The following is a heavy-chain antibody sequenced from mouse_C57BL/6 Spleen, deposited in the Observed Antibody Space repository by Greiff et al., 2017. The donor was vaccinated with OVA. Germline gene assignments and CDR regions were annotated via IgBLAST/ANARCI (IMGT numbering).Heavy chain of an antibody. CDR3: ARHDYGDYFDY. CDR1: GFTFSSYT. J-gene: IGHJ2*01. CDR2: ISGGGGNT. D-gene: IGHD1-1*01. Sequence: DVKLEESGGGLVKPGGSLKLSCAASGFTFSSYTMSWVRQTPEKRLEWVATISGGGGNTYYPDSVKGRFTISRDNAKNTLYLRMSSLRSEDTALYYCARHDYGDYFDYWGQGTTLTVSS. V-gene: IGHV5-9*01.